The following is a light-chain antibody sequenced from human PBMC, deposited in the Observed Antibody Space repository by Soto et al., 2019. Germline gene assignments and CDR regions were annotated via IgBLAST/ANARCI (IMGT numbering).Light chain of an antibody. CDR3: QQYSEEST. Sequence: DVEMTQSPSPLPTSIGDRVTINCRASQNVINWLAWYQQKPGQAPKLLIYKASSLESGVPSRFSASGSGTDFTLTINSLQSDDFATYSCQQYSEESTFGQGTKLEMK. V-gene: IGKV1-5*03. CDR2: KAS. CDR1: QNVINW. J-gene: IGKJ2*01.